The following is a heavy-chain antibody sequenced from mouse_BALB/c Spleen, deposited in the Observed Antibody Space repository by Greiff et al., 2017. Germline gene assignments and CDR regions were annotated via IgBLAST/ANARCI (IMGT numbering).Heavy chain of an antibody. J-gene: IGHJ1*01. D-gene: IGHD1-1*01. V-gene: IGHV1S56*01. CDR3: ARIYGSSYDWYFDV. CDR1: GYTFTSYY. CDR2: IYPGNVNT. Sequence: VQLQQSGPELVKPGASVRISCKASGYTFTSYYIHWVKQRPGQGLEWIGWIYPGNVNTKYNEKFKGKATLTADKSSSTAYMQLSSLTSEESAVYFWARIYGSSYDWYFDVWGAGTTVTVSS.